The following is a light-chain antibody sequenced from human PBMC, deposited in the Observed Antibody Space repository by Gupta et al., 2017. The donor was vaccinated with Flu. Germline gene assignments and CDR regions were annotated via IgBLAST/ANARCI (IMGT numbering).Light chain of an antibody. V-gene: IGLV2-14*01. CDR1: RDNIGSYDY. CDR3: NSYTTTDTPAV. Sequence: ITISCTGSRDNIGSYDYVSWYQHHPGKAPKLIVYAVNRRPSGVSDRFSGSKSGYTASLTIYGLQPEDEAHYYCNSYTTTDTPAVFGGGTRLTGL. J-gene: IGLJ3*02. CDR2: AVN.